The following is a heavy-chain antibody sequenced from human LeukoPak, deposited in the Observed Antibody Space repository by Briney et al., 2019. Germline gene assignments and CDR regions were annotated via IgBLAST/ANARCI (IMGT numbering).Heavy chain of an antibody. J-gene: IGHJ4*02. Sequence: GGSLRLSCAASGFTFSSYAMGWVRQAPGKGLQWVSGISGSGGSTYYAGSVKGRFTISRDNSKNTLYLQMNSLRAEDTAVYYCARRRYNWNAIDYWGQGTLVTVSS. CDR1: GFTFSSYA. CDR3: ARRRYNWNAIDY. CDR2: ISGSGGST. V-gene: IGHV3-23*01. D-gene: IGHD1-20*01.